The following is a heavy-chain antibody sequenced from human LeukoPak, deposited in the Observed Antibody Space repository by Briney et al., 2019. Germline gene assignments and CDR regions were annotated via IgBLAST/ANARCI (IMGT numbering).Heavy chain of an antibody. CDR3: AINYSLDY. CDR1: GITFNNYA. V-gene: IGHV3-23*01. CDR2: ISGAGGST. Sequence: PGGSLRLSCVASGITFNNYAMSWVRQGPGMGLEWVSSISGAGGSTYYADSVKGRFTISRDNSKETLYLEMSSLRAEDAAVYYCAINYSLDYWGQGTLVTVSS. D-gene: IGHD2-21*01. J-gene: IGHJ4*02.